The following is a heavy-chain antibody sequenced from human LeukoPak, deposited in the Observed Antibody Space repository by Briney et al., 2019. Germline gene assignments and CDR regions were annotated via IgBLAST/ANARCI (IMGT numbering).Heavy chain of an antibody. V-gene: IGHV4-59*01. J-gene: IGHJ4*02. CDR2: IYYSGRT. Sequence: SETLSVTCTVPGGSISSDYWSWIRQPPGKGLEWIGYIYYSGRTYYNPSLESRITISVDTSKNQFSLKLSSVTAADTAVYYCARGFYSPHYWGQGTLVSVSS. D-gene: IGHD4-11*01. CDR3: ARGFYSPHY. CDR1: GGSISSDY.